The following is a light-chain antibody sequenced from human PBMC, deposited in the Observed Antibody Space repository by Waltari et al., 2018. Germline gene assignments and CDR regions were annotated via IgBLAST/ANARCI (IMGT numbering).Light chain of an antibody. CDR3: QHRSI. V-gene: IGKV3-11*01. CDR2: DTS. CDR1: QSVSSY. Sequence: EIVLTQSPATLSLSPGERATLSCRASQSVSSYLAWYQQEPGQAPRLLMYDTSNRATGIPARFSGSGSGTDFTLTISSLEPEDFAVYYCQHRSIFGGVTKVEIK. J-gene: IGKJ4*01.